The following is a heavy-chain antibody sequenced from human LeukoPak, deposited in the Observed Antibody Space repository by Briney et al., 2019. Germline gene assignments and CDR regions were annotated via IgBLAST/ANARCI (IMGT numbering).Heavy chain of an antibody. J-gene: IGHJ4*02. CDR2: ISGSGGST. V-gene: IGHV3-23*01. Sequence: PGGSLRLSCAASGFTFSSYAMSWVRQAPGKGLEWVSAISGSGGSTYYADSVKGRFTISRDNSKNTLYLQMNSLRAEDTAVYYCAKGGYCSSTSCYPFDYWGQGNPGHRLL. D-gene: IGHD2-2*01. CDR3: AKGGYCSSTSCYPFDY. CDR1: GFTFSSYA.